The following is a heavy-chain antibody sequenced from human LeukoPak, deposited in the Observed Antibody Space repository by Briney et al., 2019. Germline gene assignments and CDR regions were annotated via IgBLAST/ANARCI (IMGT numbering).Heavy chain of an antibody. V-gene: IGHV1-69*13. CDR2: IIPIFGTA. J-gene: IGHJ6*03. Sequence: SVKVSCKASGGTFGSYAISWVRQAPGQGLEWMGGIIPIFGTANYAQKFQGRVTITADESTSTAYMELSSLRSEDTAVYYCASARIQLWPQLYYYYMDVWGKGTTVTISS. CDR1: GGTFGSYA. D-gene: IGHD5-18*01. CDR3: ASARIQLWPQLYYYYMDV.